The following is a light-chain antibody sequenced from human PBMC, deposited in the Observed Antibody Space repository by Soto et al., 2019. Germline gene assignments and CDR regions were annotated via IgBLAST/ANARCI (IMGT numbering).Light chain of an antibody. V-gene: IGLV2-14*01. Sequence: QSVLTQPASVSGSPGQSITISCTGTSSDVGGYNYVSWYQQHPGTAPKLMIYEVSNQPSGVSNRFSGSKSGNTASLTISGLQAEDEADFSCSSYTSSSPHVVFGGGTKLTVL. CDR3: SSYTSSSPHVV. CDR2: EVS. J-gene: IGLJ2*01. CDR1: SSDVGGYNY.